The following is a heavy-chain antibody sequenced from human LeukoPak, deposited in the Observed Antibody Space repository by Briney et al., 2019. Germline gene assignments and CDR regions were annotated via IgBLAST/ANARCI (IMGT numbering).Heavy chain of an antibody. D-gene: IGHD3-22*01. Sequence: PSETLSLTCTVSGGSISSGDYYWSWIRQPPGKGLEWIAYMYYSGSTYYNPSLKSRVTMSADTSKNQLSLKLSSLTAADTAVYYCARPYYYDSRIDPWGQGILVTVSS. CDR3: ARPYYYDSRIDP. CDR2: MYYSGST. J-gene: IGHJ5*02. CDR1: GGSISSGDYY. V-gene: IGHV4-30-4*01.